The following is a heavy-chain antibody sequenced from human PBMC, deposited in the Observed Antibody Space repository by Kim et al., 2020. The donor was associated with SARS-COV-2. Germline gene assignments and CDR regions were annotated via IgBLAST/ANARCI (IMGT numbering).Heavy chain of an antibody. V-gene: IGHV3-7*01. CDR1: GFTFSNYW. Sequence: GGSLRLSCAASGFTFSNYWMTWVRQTPGKGLEWVASIKHDGSGQCYVDSLKGRFTISRDNAKNSLYLQMNSLRAEDTALYHCARGAGSSVFDPWGQGTLVTVSS. CDR3: ARGAGSSVFDP. J-gene: IGHJ5*02. D-gene: IGHD1-26*01. CDR2: IKHDGSGQ.